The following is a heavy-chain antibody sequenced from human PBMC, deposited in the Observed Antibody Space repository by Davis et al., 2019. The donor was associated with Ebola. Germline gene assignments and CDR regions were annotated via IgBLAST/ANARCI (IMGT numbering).Heavy chain of an antibody. CDR3: ARLLLWFGELLYGMDV. D-gene: IGHD3-10*01. Sequence: SETLSLTCTVSGGSISSSYWGWIRQPPGKGLEWIGYIYYSGSTNYNPSLKSRVTISVDTSKNQFSLKLSSVTAEDTAVYYCARLLLWFGELLYGMDVWGQGTTVTVSS. J-gene: IGHJ6*02. CDR1: GGSISSSY. V-gene: IGHV4-59*12. CDR2: IYYSGST.